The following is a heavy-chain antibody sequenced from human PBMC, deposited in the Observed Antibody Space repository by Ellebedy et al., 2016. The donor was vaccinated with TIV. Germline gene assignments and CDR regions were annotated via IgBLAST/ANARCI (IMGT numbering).Heavy chain of an antibody. Sequence: SLKISCAASGFTFDDYAMHWVRQAPGKGLEWVSGISWNSGSIGYADSVKGRFTISRDNAKNSLYLQMNSLRAEDTALYYCAKSLSSDYVWGSYRHWGQGTLVTVSS. CDR3: AKSLSSDYVWGSYRH. J-gene: IGHJ4*02. D-gene: IGHD3-16*02. CDR1: GFTFDDYA. CDR2: ISWNSGSI. V-gene: IGHV3-9*01.